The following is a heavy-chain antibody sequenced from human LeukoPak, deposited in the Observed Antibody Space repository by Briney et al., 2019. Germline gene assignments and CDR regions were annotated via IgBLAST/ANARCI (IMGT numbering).Heavy chain of an antibody. CDR3: ATLRSGYYYDYFDY. CDR1: GYSFTNYW. CDR2: IYPGDSDT. Sequence: PGESLKISCKGSGYSFTNYWIGWVRQMPGKGLEWTGIIYPGDSDTKYSPSFQGQVTISADKSISTAYLQRSSLKASDTAMYYCATLRSGYYYDYFDYWGQGTLVTVSS. D-gene: IGHD3-22*01. V-gene: IGHV5-51*01. J-gene: IGHJ4*02.